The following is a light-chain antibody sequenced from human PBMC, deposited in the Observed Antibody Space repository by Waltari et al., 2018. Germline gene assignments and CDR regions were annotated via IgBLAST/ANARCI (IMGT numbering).Light chain of an antibody. CDR1: QSVRSSF. J-gene: IGKJ3*01. CDR3: QHYDESVRFT. Sequence: ELVLTQSPGTLSLSPGERATLSSRASQSVRSSFLAWYQQNPGQAPRLLIYSTSARATGIPDRFSGSGSGTDFTLTISRLEPEDFAVYYCQHYDESVRFTFGPGTKVDLK. V-gene: IGKV3-20*01. CDR2: STS.